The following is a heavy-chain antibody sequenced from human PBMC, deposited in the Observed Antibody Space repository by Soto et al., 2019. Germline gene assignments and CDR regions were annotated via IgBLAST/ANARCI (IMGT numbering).Heavy chain of an antibody. D-gene: IGHD2-15*01. CDR3: ARVLVVVAATGNYYYYGMYV. Sequence: QVQLVQSGAEVKKPGSSVNVACKASGGTFSSYAISWVRQAPGQGLEWMGGIIPIFDTANYAQKFQGRVTITADESTSTAYMELSSLRSEDTAVSYCARVLVVVAATGNYYYYGMYVWGQVTTVTVAS. V-gene: IGHV1-69*01. CDR1: GGTFSSYA. J-gene: IGHJ6*02. CDR2: IIPIFDTA.